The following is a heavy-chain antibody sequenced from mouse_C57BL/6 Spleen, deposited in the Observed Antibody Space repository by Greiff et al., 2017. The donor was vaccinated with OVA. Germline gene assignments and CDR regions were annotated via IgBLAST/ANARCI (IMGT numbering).Heavy chain of an antibody. D-gene: IGHD3-2*02. V-gene: IGHV1-82*01. Sequence: VKLVESGPELVKPGASVKISCKASGYAFSSSWMNWVKQRPGKGLEWIGRIYPGDGDTNYNGQFKGKATLTAYKSSSTAYMQLSSLTSEDSAVYFCARRGYGYYFDYWGQGTTLTVSS. J-gene: IGHJ2*01. CDR1: GYAFSSSW. CDR2: IYPGDGDT. CDR3: ARRGYGYYFDY.